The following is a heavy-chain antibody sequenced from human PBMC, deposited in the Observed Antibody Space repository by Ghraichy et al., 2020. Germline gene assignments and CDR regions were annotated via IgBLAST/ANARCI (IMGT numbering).Heavy chain of an antibody. CDR1: GFTFSSYA. CDR3: AKQKVKYYYYYGMDV. D-gene: IGHD2-21*01. Sequence: LSLTCAASGFTFSSYAMSWVRQAPGKGLEWVSAISGSGGSTYYADSVKGRFTISRDNSKNTLYLQMNSLRAEDTAVYYCAKQKVKYYYYYGMDVWGQGTTVTVSS. J-gene: IGHJ6*02. CDR2: ISGSGGST. V-gene: IGHV3-23*01.